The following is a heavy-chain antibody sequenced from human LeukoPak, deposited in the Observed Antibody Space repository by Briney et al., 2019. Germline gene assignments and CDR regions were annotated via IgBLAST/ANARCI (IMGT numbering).Heavy chain of an antibody. D-gene: IGHD1-26*01. CDR2: INRSGST. V-gene: IGHV4-34*01. Sequence: SETLSLTCAVSGGSFSGYYWSWIRQPPGKGLEWIGEINRSGSTNYNPSLKSRVTISVHTSKNQFSLKLSSVTAADTAVYYCARGGRIVGATPVLDYWGQGTLVTVSS. CDR1: GGSFSGYY. J-gene: IGHJ4*02. CDR3: ARGGRIVGATPVLDY.